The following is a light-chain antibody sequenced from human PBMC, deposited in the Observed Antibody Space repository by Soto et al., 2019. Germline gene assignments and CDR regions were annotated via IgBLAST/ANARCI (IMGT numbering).Light chain of an antibody. J-gene: IGLJ1*01. CDR2: EVA. Sequence: QSVLFQPPSASGSPGQSVTISCTGTSSDVGAYDYVSWYQQHPGKAPKLMIYEVAKRPSGVPDRFSGSKSGYTASLTVSGLQAEDEADYYCSSYGGSNNYVFGAGTKVTVL. CDR3: SSYGGSNNYV. V-gene: IGLV2-8*01. CDR1: SSDVGAYDY.